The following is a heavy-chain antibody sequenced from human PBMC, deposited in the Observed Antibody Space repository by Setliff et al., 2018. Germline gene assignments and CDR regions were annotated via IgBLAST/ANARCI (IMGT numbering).Heavy chain of an antibody. V-gene: IGHV4-59*08. CDR2: ISYSGIT. CDR1: GASVSSHY. Sequence: SETLSLTCNVSGASVSSHYWDWIRQPPGKGLEWIGFISYSGITTYNVSLKSRVSISVDTSKNQLSLNVNSVIAADTAVYYCVREGYSEYFQDWGRGTLVTVSS. CDR3: VREGYSEYFQD. D-gene: IGHD1-1*01. J-gene: IGHJ1*01.